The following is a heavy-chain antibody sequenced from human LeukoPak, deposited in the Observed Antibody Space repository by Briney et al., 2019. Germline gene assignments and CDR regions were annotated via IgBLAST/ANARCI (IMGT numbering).Heavy chain of an antibody. CDR2: ISGSGGNT. Sequence: LPGGSLRLSCAASGFAFNNYALSWVRQAPGMGLEWVSSISGSGGNTCYADSVKGRFTISRDNSKNALYPQMNSLRAEDTALYYCAKGLYYDLLTGYFHWGQGTLVTASS. J-gene: IGHJ4*02. CDR3: AKGLYYDLLTGYFH. V-gene: IGHV3-23*01. CDR1: GFAFNNYA. D-gene: IGHD3-9*01.